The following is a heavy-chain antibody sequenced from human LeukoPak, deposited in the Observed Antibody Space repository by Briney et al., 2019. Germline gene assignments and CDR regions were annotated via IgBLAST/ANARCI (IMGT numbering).Heavy chain of an antibody. J-gene: IGHJ5*02. V-gene: IGHV3-30*19. D-gene: IGHD3-9*01. Sequence: GGSLRLSCAASGFTFSSYGMHWVRQAPGKGLEWVALISYDGSNKYYADSVKGRFTISRDNSKNTLFLQMNSLRAEDTAVYYCARAIRYFAWLPNNWIDPWGQGTLVTVSS. CDR3: ARAIRYFAWLPNNWIDP. CDR2: ISYDGSNK. CDR1: GFTFSSYG.